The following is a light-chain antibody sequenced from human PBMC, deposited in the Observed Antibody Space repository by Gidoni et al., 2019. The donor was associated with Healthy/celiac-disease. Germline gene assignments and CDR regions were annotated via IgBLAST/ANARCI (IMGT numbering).Light chain of an antibody. CDR1: QSVSSY. J-gene: IGKJ4*01. CDR3: QQRSNWPLT. V-gene: IGKV3-11*01. CDR2: DAS. Sequence: IVLTQSPATLSLSPGERATLSCRASQSVSSYLAWYQQKPGQAPRLLIYDASNRATGIPARFSGSGSGTDFTLTISSLEPEDVAVYYCQQRSNWPLTFGGXTKVEIK.